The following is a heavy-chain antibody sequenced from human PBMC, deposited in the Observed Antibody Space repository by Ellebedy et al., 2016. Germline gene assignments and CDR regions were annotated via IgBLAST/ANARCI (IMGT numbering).Heavy chain of an antibody. CDR1: RSIFTNNFG. CDR3: AKWGADQSNWNDPYYHYAMDV. CDR2: ISVYNANT. V-gene: IGHV1-18*04. D-gene: IGHD1-20*01. J-gene: IGHJ6*02. Sequence: ASVKVSCKVSRSIFTNNFGLSWVRQAPGQGLEWMGWISVYNANTNYAQKFQGRVSMTTDAATTTLYLDLTSLRSDDTAVYYCAKWGADQSNWNDPYYHYAMDVWGQGTAVTVS.